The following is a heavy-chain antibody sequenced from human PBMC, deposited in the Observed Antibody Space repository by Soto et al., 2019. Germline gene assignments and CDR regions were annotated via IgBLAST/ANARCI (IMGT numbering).Heavy chain of an antibody. V-gene: IGHV1-69*02. CDR3: ASQTGTTGNYYYGMDV. D-gene: IGHD1-1*01. CDR2: IIPILGIA. CDR1: GGTFSSYT. Sequence: SVKVSCKASGGTFSSYTISWVRQAPGQGLEWMGRIIPILGIANYAQKFQGRVTITADESTSTAYMELSSLRSEDTAVYYCASQTGTTGNYYYGMDVWGQGTTVTVSS. J-gene: IGHJ6*02.